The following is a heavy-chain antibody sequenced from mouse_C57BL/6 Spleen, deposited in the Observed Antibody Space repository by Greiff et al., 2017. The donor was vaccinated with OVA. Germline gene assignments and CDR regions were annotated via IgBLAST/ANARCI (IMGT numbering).Heavy chain of an antibody. CDR3: ARDEIDSSGYVY. CDR2: INYDGSST. V-gene: IGHV5-16*01. Sequence: EVQLQESEGGLVQPGSSMKLSCTASGFTFSDYYMAWVRQVPEKGLEWVANINYDGSSTYYLDSLKSRFIISRDNAKNILYLQMSSLKSEDTATYYCARDEIDSSGYVYWGQGTLVTVSA. D-gene: IGHD3-2*02. J-gene: IGHJ3*01. CDR1: GFTFSDYY.